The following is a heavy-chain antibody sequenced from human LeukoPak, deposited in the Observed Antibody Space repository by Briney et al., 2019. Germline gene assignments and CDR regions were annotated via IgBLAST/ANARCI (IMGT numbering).Heavy chain of an antibody. Sequence: GASVKVSCKASGYTFTIYDIDWVRQATGQGLEWMGWMNTNSGNTAYAQKFQGRVTMTRNTSISTAYMELSSLRPEDTAVYYCARRGGSTWPQRGYLQYWGQGALVTVSS. CDR1: GYTFTIYD. D-gene: IGHD6-13*01. CDR3: ARRGGSTWPQRGYLQY. J-gene: IGHJ1*01. V-gene: IGHV1-8*01. CDR2: MNTNSGNT.